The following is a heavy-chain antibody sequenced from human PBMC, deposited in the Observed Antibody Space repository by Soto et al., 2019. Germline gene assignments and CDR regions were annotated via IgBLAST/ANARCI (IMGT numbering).Heavy chain of an antibody. CDR1: GSNLSHPW. CDR2: IKSKTDGGTA. V-gene: IGHV3-15*01. Sequence: GGSLILSCVASGSNLSHPWMTWVRQAAGKGLEWVGRIKSKTDGGTADYAAPVKGRATISRDDSKNTVYLQMNSLKTEDTAVYYCTTGIYYDILTGYHNVAYWGQGALVTVSS. J-gene: IGHJ4*02. CDR3: TTGIYYDILTGYHNVAY. D-gene: IGHD3-9*01.